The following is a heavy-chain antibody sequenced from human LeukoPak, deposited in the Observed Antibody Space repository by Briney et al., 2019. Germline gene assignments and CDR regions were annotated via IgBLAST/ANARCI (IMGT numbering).Heavy chain of an antibody. CDR3: ARDLDSSSSYYYYGMDV. CDR2: ISYDGSNK. V-gene: IGHV3-30*04. J-gene: IGHJ6*02. Sequence: QSGGSLRLSCAASGFTFSSYAMHWVRRAPGRGLEWVAVISYDGSNKYYADSVKGRFTISRDNSKNTLYLQMNSLRAEDTAVYYCARDLDSSSSYYYYGMDVWGQGTTVTVSS. CDR1: GFTFSSYA. D-gene: IGHD6-6*01.